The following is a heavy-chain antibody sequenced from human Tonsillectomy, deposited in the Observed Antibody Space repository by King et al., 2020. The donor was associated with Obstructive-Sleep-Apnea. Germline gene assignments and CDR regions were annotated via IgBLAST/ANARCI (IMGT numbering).Heavy chain of an antibody. CDR3: AKDLIEVVAATSRFDP. CDR1: GFTFSSYA. Sequence: VQLVESGGGLVQPGGSLRLSCAASGFTFSSYAMSWVRQAPGKGLEWVSAISGSGGSTYYADSVKGRFTISRDNSKNTLYLQMNSLRAEDTAVYYCAKDLIEVVAATSRFDPWGQGTLVTVSS. D-gene: IGHD2-15*01. J-gene: IGHJ5*02. CDR2: ISGSGGST. V-gene: IGHV3-23*04.